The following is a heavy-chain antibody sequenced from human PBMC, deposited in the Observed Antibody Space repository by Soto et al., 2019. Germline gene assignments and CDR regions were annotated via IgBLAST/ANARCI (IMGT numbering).Heavy chain of an antibody. J-gene: IGHJ4*02. V-gene: IGHV3-21*01. CDR2: ISSSSSYI. CDR1: GFTFSSYS. Sequence: EVQLVESGGGLVKPGGSLRLSCAASGFTFSSYSMNWVRQAPGKGLEWVSSISSSSSYIYYADSVKGRFTISRDNAKNSLYRQMNSLRAEDTAVYYCAHTSGYDREDRKFDYWGQGTLVTVSS. CDR3: AHTSGYDREDRKFDY. D-gene: IGHD5-12*01.